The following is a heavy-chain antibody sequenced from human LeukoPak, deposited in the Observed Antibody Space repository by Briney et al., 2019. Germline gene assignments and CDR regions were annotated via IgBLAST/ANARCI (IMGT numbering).Heavy chain of an antibody. CDR1: GGSISSYY. V-gene: IGHV4-4*07. J-gene: IGHJ4*02. D-gene: IGHD6-19*01. CDR2: IYTSGST. CDR3: ARAAAMAGRGGVFDY. Sequence: SETLSLTCTVSGGSISSYYWSWVRQPAGKGLEWIGRIYTSGSTNYNPSLKSRVTMSVDTSKNQFSLKLSSVTAADTAVYYCARAAAMAGRGGVFDYWGQGTLVTVSS.